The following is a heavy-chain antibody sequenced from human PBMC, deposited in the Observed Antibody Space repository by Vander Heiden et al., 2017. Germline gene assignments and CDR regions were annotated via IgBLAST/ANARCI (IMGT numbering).Heavy chain of an antibody. CDR3: ARLPQLEVYYYYGMDV. J-gene: IGHJ6*02. V-gene: IGHV5-51*01. D-gene: IGHD6-13*01. Sequence: EVQLVQSGAEVKKPGESLKISCKGSGYSFTSYWIGWVRQMPGKGMEWMGLIYTDEYDTRDSPSFQGQVTSSADKSISTAYLQWSSLKSSDTAMYYWARLPQLEVYYYYGMDVWGQGTTVTVSS. CDR2: IYTDEYDT. CDR1: GYSFTSYW.